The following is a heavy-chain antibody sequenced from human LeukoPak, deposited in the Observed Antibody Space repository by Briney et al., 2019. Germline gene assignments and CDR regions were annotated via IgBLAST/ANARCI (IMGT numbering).Heavy chain of an antibody. V-gene: IGHV6-1*01. D-gene: IGHD2-2*01. Sequence: SQTLSLTCAISGDSVSSNSAAWNWIRQPPSRGLEWLGRTYYRSKWYNDYAVSVKSRITIDPDTSKNQFSLQLNSVTPEDTAVYYCARGDCSSTSCYHYCGMDVWGQGTTVTVSS. CDR3: ARGDCSSTSCYHYCGMDV. CDR1: GDSVSSNSAA. CDR2: TYYRSKWYN. J-gene: IGHJ6*02.